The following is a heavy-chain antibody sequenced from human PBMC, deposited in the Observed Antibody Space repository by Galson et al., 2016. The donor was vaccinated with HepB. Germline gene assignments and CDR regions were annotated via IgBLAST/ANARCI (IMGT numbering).Heavy chain of an antibody. CDR1: GFTFDSHY. Sequence: SLRLSCAASGFTFDSHYMHWVRQAPGKGLEWVSSIASRSTSMNYTDSVKGRFTISRDNAKNSLYLQMNSLRAEDTAVYYCARETYSTTSYDYMDLWGKGTTVTVSS. J-gene: IGHJ6*03. D-gene: IGHD6-13*01. CDR2: IASRSTSM. V-gene: IGHV3-21*01. CDR3: ARETYSTTSYDYMDL.